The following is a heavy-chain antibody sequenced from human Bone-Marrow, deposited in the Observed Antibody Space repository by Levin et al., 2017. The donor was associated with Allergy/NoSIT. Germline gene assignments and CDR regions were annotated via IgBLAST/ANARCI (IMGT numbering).Heavy chain of an antibody. CDR3: AATYYFDTSGHDY. CDR2: ISGRGDNP. CDR1: GFTFSSYG. D-gene: IGHD3-22*01. Sequence: GGSLRLSCAASGFTFSSYGMSWVRQAPGKGLEWVASISGRGDNPYYAESGRGRFFISRDNSRNTLYLQMNSLRVEDTAVYYCAATYYFDTSGHDYWGHGTLVTVSS. V-gene: IGHV3-23*01. J-gene: IGHJ4*01.